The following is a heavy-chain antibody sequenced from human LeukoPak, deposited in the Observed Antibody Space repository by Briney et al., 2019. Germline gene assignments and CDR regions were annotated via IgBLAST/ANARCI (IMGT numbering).Heavy chain of an antibody. J-gene: IGHJ5*02. CDR2: MNPNSGNT. CDR3: ARGHRYCSGGSCYPKNWFDP. CDR1: GYTSTSYD. Sequence: GASVKVSCKASGYTSTSYDINWVRQATGQGLEWMGWMNPNSGNTGYAQKFQGRVTMTRNTSISTAYMELSSLRSEDTAVYYCARGHRYCSGGSCYPKNWFDPWGQGTLVTVSS. V-gene: IGHV1-8*01. D-gene: IGHD2-15*01.